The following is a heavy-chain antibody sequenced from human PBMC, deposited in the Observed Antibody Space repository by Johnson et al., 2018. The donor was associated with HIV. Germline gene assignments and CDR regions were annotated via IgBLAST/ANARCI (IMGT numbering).Heavy chain of an antibody. CDR2: LKSRTDGETA. D-gene: IGHD1-26*01. J-gene: IGHJ3*02. V-gene: IGHV3-15*01. Sequence: VQLVESGGGLVKPGGSLRLSCAASGFTFTNALMHWVRQAPGKGLEWVGRLKSRTDGETADYAAPVKGRFTISRDDSKNTLYLQMNSLKTEDTALYYCTTDVPGGPYYNAFDIWGQGTMVTVSS. CDR1: GFTFTNAL. CDR3: TTDVPGGPYYNAFDI.